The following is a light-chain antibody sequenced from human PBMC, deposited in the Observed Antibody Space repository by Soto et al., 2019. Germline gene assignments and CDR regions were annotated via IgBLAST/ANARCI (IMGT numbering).Light chain of an antibody. V-gene: IGKV3D-15*01. Sequence: EIVMTQSPATLSVSPGDRATLSCRASQRVDNDLAWYQQKPGQPPRLLIYDASTRATGIPARFSGSGSGTEFTLTISSLQSEDFAVYYCQQYNNWPAITFGQGTRLEI. CDR3: QQYNNWPAIT. CDR1: QRVDND. CDR2: DAS. J-gene: IGKJ5*01.